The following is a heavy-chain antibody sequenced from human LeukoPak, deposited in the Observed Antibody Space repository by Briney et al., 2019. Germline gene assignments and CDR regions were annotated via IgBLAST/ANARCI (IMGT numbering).Heavy chain of an antibody. V-gene: IGHV4-59*01. Sequence: SETLSLTCNVSGGXISSYYWNWIRQPPGKGLEWLGYIYYSGSTNYNPSLRSRVTISVDTAKNQFSLKLSSVTAADTAVYYCARWSPSYYDLWGQGTLVTVSS. CDR3: ARWSPSYYDL. CDR2: IYYSGST. CDR1: GGXISSYY. J-gene: IGHJ4*02.